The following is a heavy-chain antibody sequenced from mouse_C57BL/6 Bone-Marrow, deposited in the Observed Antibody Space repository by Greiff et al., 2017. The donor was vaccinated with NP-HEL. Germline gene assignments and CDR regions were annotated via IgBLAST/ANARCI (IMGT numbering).Heavy chain of an antibody. CDR2: IYPGDGDT. V-gene: IGHV1-82*01. J-gene: IGHJ2*01. Sequence: QVQLQQSGPELVKPGASVKISCKASGYAFSSSWMNWVKQRPGKGLEWIGRIYPGDGDTNYNGKFKGKATLTADKSSSTAYMQLSSLTSEDSAVYFCARGLGRRTGLDYWGQGTTLTVSS. CDR3: ARGLGRRTGLDY. CDR1: GYAFSSSW. D-gene: IGHD4-1*01.